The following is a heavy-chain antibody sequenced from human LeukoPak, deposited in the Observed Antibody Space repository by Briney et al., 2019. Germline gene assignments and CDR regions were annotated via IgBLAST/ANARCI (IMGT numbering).Heavy chain of an antibody. CDR1: GFTFRFYG. D-gene: IGHD4-23*01. J-gene: IGHJ4*02. CDR2: IWYDGTDE. CDR3: AVGPTVVNTRTYFDY. Sequence: SGGSLRLSCRASGFTFRFYGFHWVRQAPGKGLEWVAVIWYDGTDEYYADSVKGRFTISRDNSKNTLYLQMNSLRPEDTAVYFCAVGPTVVNTRTYFDYWGQGSLVTVSS. V-gene: IGHV3-30*02.